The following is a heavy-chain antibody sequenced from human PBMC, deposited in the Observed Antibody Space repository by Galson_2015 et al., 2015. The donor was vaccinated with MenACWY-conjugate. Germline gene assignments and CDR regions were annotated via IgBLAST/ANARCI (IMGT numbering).Heavy chain of an antibody. V-gene: IGHV3-21*01. CDR1: GFTFSTYS. D-gene: IGHD3-22*01. CDR2: ISSSSSYI. Sequence: SLRLSCAASGFTFSTYSMNWVRQAPGKGLEWVSSISSSSSYIYYADSVKGRFTISRDSAKNSLYLQMHSLTPEDTAVYYCARDWDYYDGIVRFDYWGQGTLVTVSS. J-gene: IGHJ4*02. CDR3: ARDWDYYDGIVRFDY.